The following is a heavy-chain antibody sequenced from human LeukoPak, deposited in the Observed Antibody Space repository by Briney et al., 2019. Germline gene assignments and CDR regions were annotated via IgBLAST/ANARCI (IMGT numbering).Heavy chain of an antibody. CDR1: GYTFTSYA. CDR2: IIPIFGTA. V-gene: IGHV1-69*05. Sequence: GASVKVSCKASGYTFTSYAISWVRQAPGQGLEWMGGIIPIFGTANYAQKFQGRVTITTDESTSTAYMELSSLRSEDTAVYYCARGPVRAARPHYFDYWGQGTLVTVSS. D-gene: IGHD6-6*01. CDR3: ARGPVRAARPHYFDY. J-gene: IGHJ4*02.